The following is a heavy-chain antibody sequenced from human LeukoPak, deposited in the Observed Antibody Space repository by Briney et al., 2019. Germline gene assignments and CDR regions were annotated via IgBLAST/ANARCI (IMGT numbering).Heavy chain of an antibody. CDR2: ISWNSGSI. CDR1: GFTFDDYA. Sequence: GGSLRLSCAASGFTFDDYAMHWVRQAPGKGLEWVSGISWNSGSIGYADSVKGRFTISRDNAKNSLYLQMNSLRAEDTALYYCAKDNLDDYGATGYFDYWGQGTLVTVSS. V-gene: IGHV3-9*01. J-gene: IGHJ4*02. D-gene: IGHD4-17*01. CDR3: AKDNLDDYGATGYFDY.